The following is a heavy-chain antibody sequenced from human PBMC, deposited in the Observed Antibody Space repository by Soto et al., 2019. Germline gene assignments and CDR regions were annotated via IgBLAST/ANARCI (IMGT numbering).Heavy chain of an antibody. CDR1: GGTFSSYA. CDR2: IIPIFGTA. V-gene: IGHV1-69*13. J-gene: IGHJ5*02. Sequence: GASVKVSCKASGGTFSSYAISWVRPAPGQGLEWMGGIIPIFGTANYAQKFQGRVTITADESTSTAYMELSSLRSEDTAVYYCARVLRVRVAAAGPPRGNWFDPWGQGTLVTVSS. D-gene: IGHD6-13*01. CDR3: ARVLRVRVAAAGPPRGNWFDP.